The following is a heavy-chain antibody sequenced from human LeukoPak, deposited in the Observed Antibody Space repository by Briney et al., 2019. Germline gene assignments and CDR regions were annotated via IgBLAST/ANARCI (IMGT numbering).Heavy chain of an antibody. CDR1: GYTFTAYY. V-gene: IGHV1-2*02. J-gene: IGHJ3*02. Sequence: ASVKVSCKPSGYTFTAYYMHWVRQAPGQGLEWMGWINPNSGGTKYAQNFQGRVTMTRDTSISTAYMELSSLRSDDTAVYYCARDRGGDAFDIWGQGTMVTVSS. D-gene: IGHD3-10*01. CDR2: INPNSGGT. CDR3: ARDRGGDAFDI.